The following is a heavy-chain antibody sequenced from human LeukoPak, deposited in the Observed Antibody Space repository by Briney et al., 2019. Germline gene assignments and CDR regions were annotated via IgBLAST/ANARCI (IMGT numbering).Heavy chain of an antibody. CDR1: GGTFSSYA. V-gene: IGHV1-69*13. CDR2: IIPIFGTA. CDR3: ASGKIVVVPARRDYYYYYYMDV. Sequence: SVKVSCKASGGTFSSYAISWVRQAHGQGLEWLGGIIPIFGTANYAQKFQGRVPIPADEYTSTAYMELSSLRSEDTAVYYCASGKIVVVPARRDYYYYYYMDVWGKGTTVTVSS. J-gene: IGHJ6*03. D-gene: IGHD2-2*01.